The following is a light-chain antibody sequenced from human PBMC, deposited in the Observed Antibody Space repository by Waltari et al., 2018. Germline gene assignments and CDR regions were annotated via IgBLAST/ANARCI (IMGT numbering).Light chain of an antibody. V-gene: IGLV4-69*01. CDR2: VNRDGSH. CDR3: QTGGHGTWV. J-gene: IGLJ3*02. Sequence: QLVLTQSPSASASLAASVKLTCTLSSGHSTTTIACLQQHPEKGPRYLMKVNRDGSHTKGDEIPDRFSGSSSGAERYLTISTVQSEDEADYYCQTGGHGTWVFGGGTKLTVL. CDR1: SGHSTTT.